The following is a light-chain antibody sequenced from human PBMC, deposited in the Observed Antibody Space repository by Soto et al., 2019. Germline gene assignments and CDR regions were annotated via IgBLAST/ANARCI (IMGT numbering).Light chain of an antibody. CDR2: GAS. V-gene: IGKV3-15*01. Sequence: EIVMTPCPATLSVSPGERATLSCRASQSIGSNLAWYQQKPGQSPRLLIYGASTRATGLPARFSGSGSGTAFTLTISRLEPADFAVYYCQQYDNSRWTFGQGTKVDIK. CDR3: QQYDNSRWT. CDR1: QSIGSN. J-gene: IGKJ1*01.